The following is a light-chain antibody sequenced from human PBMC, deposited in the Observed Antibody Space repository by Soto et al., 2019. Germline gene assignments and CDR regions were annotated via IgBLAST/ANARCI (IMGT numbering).Light chain of an antibody. J-gene: IGKJ4*01. V-gene: IGKV3-20*01. CDR3: QQYGSSPPLT. CDR1: QSVSSSY. CDR2: GAS. Sequence: EIVLTQSPGTLSLSPGERATLSCRASQSVSSSYLAWYQQKPGQAPRLLIYGASSRATGIPERFSGSGSGTDFTLTISRLEPEDLAVYYCQQYGSSPPLTFGGGTKVEIK.